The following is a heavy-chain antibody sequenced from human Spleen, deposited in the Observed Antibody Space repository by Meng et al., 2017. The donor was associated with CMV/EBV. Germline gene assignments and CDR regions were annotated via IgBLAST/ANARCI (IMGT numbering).Heavy chain of an antibody. D-gene: IGHD2-2*02. J-gene: IGHJ4*02. CDR2: ISYDGSNQ. CDR1: CA. Sequence: CAMHCVLKAPGKGLESVAVISYDGSNQYYSVSVKGRFTISRDNSKNTLYLQMNSLRAEDTAVYYCARDSDYCSSTSCYIGGSFDYWGQGTLVTVSS. CDR3: ARDSDYCSSTSCYIGGSFDY. V-gene: IGHV3-30*04.